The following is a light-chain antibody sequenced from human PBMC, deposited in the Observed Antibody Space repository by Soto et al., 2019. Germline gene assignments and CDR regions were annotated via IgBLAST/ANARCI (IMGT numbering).Light chain of an antibody. J-gene: IGKJ2*01. Sequence: DIQMTQSPSSLSASVGDRVTITCRPSQSIDNFLNWYQQKPGKAPNLLIYAASSLQSGVSSRFSGSGSGTDFTLTFSSLQPEDSATYYCQQSYSLPYTFGQGTKVEIK. CDR1: QSIDNF. CDR2: AAS. V-gene: IGKV1-39*01. CDR3: QQSYSLPYT.